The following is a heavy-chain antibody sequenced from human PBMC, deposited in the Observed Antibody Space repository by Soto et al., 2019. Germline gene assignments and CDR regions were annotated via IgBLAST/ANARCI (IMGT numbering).Heavy chain of an antibody. D-gene: IGHD3-16*01. CDR1: GYIFTDFY. CDR3: ARGGGGLVA. Sequence: QVQLVQSGAEVKKPGASVKVSCKASGYIFTDFYIPWVRQAPGQGLEWMGWIIPNSGGTTYAQNFQGRVTLTSDTSINAAYMELSSLTSDDTAIYYCARGGGGLVAWGHGTLFTVSS. V-gene: IGHV1-2*02. J-gene: IGHJ4*01. CDR2: IIPNSGGT.